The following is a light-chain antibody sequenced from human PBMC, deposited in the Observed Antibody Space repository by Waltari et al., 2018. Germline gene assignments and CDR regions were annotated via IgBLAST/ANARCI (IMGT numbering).Light chain of an antibody. V-gene: IGKV3-20*01. Sequence: EIVLTQSPGTLSLSPGERATLPCRASQSVSSSYLAWYQQKPGQAPRLLIYGASSRATGIPDRFSGSGCGTDFTLTISRLEPEDVAMFYCQQYGSSTGLTFGGGTKVEIK. J-gene: IGKJ4*01. CDR2: GAS. CDR3: QQYGSSTGLT. CDR1: QSVSSSY.